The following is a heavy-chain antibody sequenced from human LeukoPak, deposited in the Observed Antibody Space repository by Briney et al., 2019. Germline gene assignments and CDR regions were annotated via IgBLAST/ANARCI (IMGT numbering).Heavy chain of an antibody. CDR3: TTWTGGVVVTN. J-gene: IGHJ4*02. V-gene: IGHV3-15*01. D-gene: IGHD2-2*01. Sequence: PGGSLRLSCAASGFTFSNAWMSWVRQAPGKGLEWVGRIRSQSNGGTTDYAAPVKGRFTISRDDSKNTLYLQTNSLKTEDTAVYYCTTWTGGVVVTNWGQGTLVTVSS. CDR2: IRSQSNGGTT. CDR1: GFTFSNAW.